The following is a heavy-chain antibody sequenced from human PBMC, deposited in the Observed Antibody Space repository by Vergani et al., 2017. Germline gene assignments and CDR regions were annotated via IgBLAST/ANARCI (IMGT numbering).Heavy chain of an antibody. J-gene: IGHJ5*02. V-gene: IGHV3-23*01. Sequence: EVQLLQSEGAVVQPGGSLRLSCVASGFTFSSHAMSWVRQGHGQGLEWVSSIKNTGDSTHYADSVKGRFTISRDNSKNTLYLQMNSLRVEDTAVYYCARYIAVAGHNWRFDPWGQGTLVTVSS. D-gene: IGHD6-19*01. CDR1: GFTFSSHA. CDR2: IKNTGDST. CDR3: ARYIAVAGHNWRFDP.